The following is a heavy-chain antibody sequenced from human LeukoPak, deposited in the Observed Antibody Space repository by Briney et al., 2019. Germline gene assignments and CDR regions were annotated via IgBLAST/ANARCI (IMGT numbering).Heavy chain of an antibody. D-gene: IGHD6-13*01. V-gene: IGHV3-21*01. CDR3: AREAYSTTAGY. CDR1: GFTFSSYA. CDR2: ISSSSSYI. J-gene: IGHJ4*02. Sequence: GGSLRLSCAASGFTFSSYAMSWVRQAPGEGLEWVSSISSSSSYIYYADSVKGRFTISRDNAKNSLYLQMNSLRAEDTAVYYCAREAYSTTAGYWGQGTLVTVSS.